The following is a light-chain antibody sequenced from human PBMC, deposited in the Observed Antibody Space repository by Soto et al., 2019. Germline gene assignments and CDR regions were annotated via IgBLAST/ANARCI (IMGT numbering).Light chain of an antibody. Sequence: DIQMTQSPSSLSASVGDRVTIDCRASQGIRNDLGWYQQKPGRAPKRLIYAASSLQSGVPSRFSGCGARTEFPLTISSLQPEEFATYNWLQHNTYPWTFGQGTKVEIK. V-gene: IGKV1-17*01. CDR1: QGIRND. CDR2: AAS. J-gene: IGKJ1*01. CDR3: LQHNTYPWT.